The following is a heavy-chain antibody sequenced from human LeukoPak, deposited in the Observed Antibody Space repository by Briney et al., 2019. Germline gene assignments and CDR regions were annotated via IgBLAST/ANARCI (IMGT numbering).Heavy chain of an antibody. CDR1: GGSFSGYY. J-gene: IGHJ6*03. D-gene: IGHD2-8*01. CDR3: ARDTRYCTNGVCSSYYYYYMDV. Sequence: SETLSLTCAVYGGSFSGYYWSWIRQPPGKGLEWIGEINHSGSTNYNPSLKSRVTISVDTSKNQFSLKLSSVIAADTAVYYCARDTRYCTNGVCSSYYYYYMDVWGKGTTVTVSS. CDR2: INHSGST. V-gene: IGHV4-34*01.